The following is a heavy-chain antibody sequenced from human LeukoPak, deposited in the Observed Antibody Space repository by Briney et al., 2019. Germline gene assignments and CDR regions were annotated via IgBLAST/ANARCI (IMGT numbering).Heavy chain of an antibody. CDR1: GYIFTGYY. CDR2: INPNSGGT. D-gene: IGHD3-22*01. V-gene: IGHV1-2*02. CDR3: ASYSDSSGYSFDY. Sequence: ASVKVSCKASGYIFTGYYMHRVRQAPGQRLEWMGWINPNSGGTNYARKFQGRVTMTRDTSISTAYMELSRLRSDDTAVYCCASYSDSSGYSFDYWGQGTLVTVSS. J-gene: IGHJ4*02.